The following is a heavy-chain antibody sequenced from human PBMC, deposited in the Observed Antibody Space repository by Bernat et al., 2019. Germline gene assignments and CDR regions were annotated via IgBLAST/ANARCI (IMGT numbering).Heavy chain of an antibody. V-gene: IGHV3-23*01. CDR3: VKGDYYYHDSSAYLDH. J-gene: IGHJ4*02. D-gene: IGHD3-22*01. CDR1: GFTFLSYA. Sequence: EVQLLESGGGLVQPGGSLRLSCAASGFTFLSYAMSWVRQAPGKGLEWVSAMSGSGIDTYYTDSVKGRFTISRDNSKDTLYLKMNSLRAEDTAVYFCVKGDYYYHDSSAYLDHWGQGTLVTVSS. CDR2: MSGSGIDT.